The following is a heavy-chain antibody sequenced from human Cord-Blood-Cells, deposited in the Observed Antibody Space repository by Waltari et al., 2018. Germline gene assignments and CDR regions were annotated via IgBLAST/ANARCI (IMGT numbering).Heavy chain of an antibody. D-gene: IGHD6-19*01. Sequence: GKGLEWMGIIYPGDSDTRYSPSFQGQVTISADKSISTAYLQWSSLKASDTAMYYCASLLGGWYRFDPWGQGTLVTVSS. J-gene: IGHJ5*02. V-gene: IGHV5-51*01. CDR3: ASLLGGWYRFDP. CDR2: IYPGDSDT.